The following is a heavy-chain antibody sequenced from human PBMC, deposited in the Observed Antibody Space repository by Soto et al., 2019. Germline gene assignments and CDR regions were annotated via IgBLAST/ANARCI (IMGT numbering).Heavy chain of an antibody. D-gene: IGHD3-10*01. CDR2: ITDTGGDA. Sequence: GGSLRLSCVASGLTFGSRAMSWVRQAPGEGLQWVSTITDTGGDAKYADSVRGRFVISRDNSKKTLYLQMTSLTAEDSAMYFCARGSTDSYPGSRIFDFWGRGTLVTV. J-gene: IGHJ4*02. V-gene: IGHV3-23*01. CDR1: GLTFGSRA. CDR3: ARGSTDSYPGSRIFDF.